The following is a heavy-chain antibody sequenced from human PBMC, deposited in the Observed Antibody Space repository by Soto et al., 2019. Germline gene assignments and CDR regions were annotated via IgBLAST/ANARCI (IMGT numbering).Heavy chain of an antibody. CDR1: GGSISSSSYY. J-gene: IGHJ4*02. CDR3: ARSPSIAAADY. V-gene: IGHV4-39*01. CDR2: IYYSGST. D-gene: IGHD6-13*01. Sequence: PSETLSLTCTVSGGSISSSSYYWGWIRRPPGKGLEWIGSIYYSGSTYYNPSLKSRVTISVDTSKNQFSLKLSSVTAADTAVYYCARSPSIAAADYWGQGTLVTVSS.